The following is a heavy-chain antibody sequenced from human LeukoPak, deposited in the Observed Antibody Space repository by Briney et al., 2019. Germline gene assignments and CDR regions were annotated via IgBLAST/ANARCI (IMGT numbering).Heavy chain of an antibody. Sequence: YPSETLSLTCAVSGGSISSGGYSWSWIRQPPGKGLEWIGYIYHSGSTYYNPSLKSRVTISVDRSKNQFSLKLSSVTAADTAVYYCARHQSGTYYSTFDYWGQGTLVTVSS. CDR2: IYHSGST. CDR1: GGSISSGGYS. D-gene: IGHD1-26*01. J-gene: IGHJ4*02. CDR3: ARHQSGTYYSTFDY. V-gene: IGHV4-30-2*01.